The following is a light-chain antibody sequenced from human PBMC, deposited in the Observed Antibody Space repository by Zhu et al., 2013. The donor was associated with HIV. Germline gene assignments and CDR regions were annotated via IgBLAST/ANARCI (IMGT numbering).Light chain of an antibody. CDR3: QQYYSYPWT. J-gene: IGKJ1*01. CDR2: KAS. V-gene: IGKV1-5*03. CDR1: ESIKYW. Sequence: DIQMTQSPSTLSASVGDSVTVTCRASESIKYWLAWYQQKPGQAPKLLIYKASSLEGGVPSRFSGSGSETEFTLTIAGVQPDDFATYFCQQYYSYPWTFGQGTQVEI.